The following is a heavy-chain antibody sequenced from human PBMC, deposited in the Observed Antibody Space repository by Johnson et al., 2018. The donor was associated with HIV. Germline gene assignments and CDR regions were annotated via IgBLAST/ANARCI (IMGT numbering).Heavy chain of an antibody. CDR2: IRYDGSNK. Sequence: QVQLLESGGGVVQPGGSLRLSCAASGFTFSSYGMHWVRQAQGKGLEWVAFIRYDGSNKYYADSVKGRFTISRDNSKSTLYLQMNSLRAEDTAVYYCARELESGVVVSGPGAFDIWGQGTMVTVSS. D-gene: IGHD2-21*01. CDR3: ARELESGVVVSGPGAFDI. V-gene: IGHV3-30*02. J-gene: IGHJ3*02. CDR1: GFTFSSYG.